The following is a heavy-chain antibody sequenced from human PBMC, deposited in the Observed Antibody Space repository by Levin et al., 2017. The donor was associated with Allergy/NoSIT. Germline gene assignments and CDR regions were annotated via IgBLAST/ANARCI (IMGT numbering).Heavy chain of an antibody. D-gene: IGHD1-26*01. Sequence: GESLKISCKASGYTFTGYYMHWVRQAPGQGLEWMGWINPDSGDTLYSQKFQGRVTMTRDTSINTAYMELSRLRSDDAAVYYCAREPVETTQARYWYFDRWGRGTLVTVSS. CDR3: AREPVETTQARYWYFDR. V-gene: IGHV1-2*02. CDR1: GYTFTGYY. CDR2: INPDSGDT. J-gene: IGHJ2*01.